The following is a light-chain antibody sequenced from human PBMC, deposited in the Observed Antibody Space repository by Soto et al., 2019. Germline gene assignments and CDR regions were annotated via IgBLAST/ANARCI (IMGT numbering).Light chain of an antibody. CDR2: DDD. CDR3: GSWDSSLSAYV. CDR1: SSNIGGNS. V-gene: IGLV1-51*01. Sequence: QSVLTQPPSVSAAPGQRVTISCSGSSSNIGGNSVSWYQQLPGTAPKLLIYDDDKRPSGIPDRFSGSKSGTSATLGITGFQTGDEADHYCGSWDSSLSAYVFGTGTNATVL. J-gene: IGLJ1*01.